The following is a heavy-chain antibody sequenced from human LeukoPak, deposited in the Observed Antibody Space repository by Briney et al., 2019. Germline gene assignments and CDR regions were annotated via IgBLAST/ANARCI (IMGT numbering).Heavy chain of an antibody. J-gene: IGHJ4*02. CDR2: IISTGSTT. V-gene: IGHV3-48*01. Sequence: GGSLRLSCAATGFTFSSYSMNWVRQAPGEGLEWISYIISTGSTTYYADSVKGRFTISRDNANNSLSLQMSSLRAEDTAVYYCATGFWGYCSRNSCPLDNWGQGTLVTVAS. D-gene: IGHD2-2*01. CDR3: ATGFWGYCSRNSCPLDN. CDR1: GFTFSSYS.